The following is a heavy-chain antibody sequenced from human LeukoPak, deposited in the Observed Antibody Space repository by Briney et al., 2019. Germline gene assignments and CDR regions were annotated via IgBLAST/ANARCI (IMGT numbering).Heavy chain of an antibody. CDR1: GFTFSSYG. CDR3: ARDAHTGSGTYWGGVDYYYGLDV. V-gene: IGHV3-33*08. D-gene: IGHD3-10*01. CDR2: IWYGGSNK. Sequence: PGGSLRLSCAASGFTFSSYGIHWVRQAPGKGLEWVAVIWYGGSNKYYADSVKGRFTISRDNSKSTLYLQMNSLRAEDTAVYYCARDAHTGSGTYWGGVDYYYGLDVWGQGTTVTVSS. J-gene: IGHJ6*02.